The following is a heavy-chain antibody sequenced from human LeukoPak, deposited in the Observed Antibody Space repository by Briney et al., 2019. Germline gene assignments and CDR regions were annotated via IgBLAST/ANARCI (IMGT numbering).Heavy chain of an antibody. CDR3: ARDRHCSGGSCYDLPGWFDP. CDR1: GYTFTSYG. V-gene: IGHV1-18*01. Sequence: ASVKVSCKASGYTFTSYGISWVRQAPGQGLEWMGWISAYNGNTNYAQKLQGRVTMTTDTSTSTAYMELRSLRSEDTAVYYCARDRHCSGGSCYDLPGWFDPWGQGTLVTVSS. J-gene: IGHJ5*02. CDR2: ISAYNGNT. D-gene: IGHD2-15*01.